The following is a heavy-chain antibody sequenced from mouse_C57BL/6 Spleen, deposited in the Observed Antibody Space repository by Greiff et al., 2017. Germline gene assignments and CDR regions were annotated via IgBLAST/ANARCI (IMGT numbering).Heavy chain of an antibody. V-gene: IGHV1-80*01. J-gene: IGHJ2*01. CDR2: LYPGDGDT. CDR1: GYALSRYW. Sequence: QVHVKQSGAELVTPGASVKISCTASGYALSRYWLNWVKQRPGKGLEWIGQLYPGDGDTNYNGKFKGKATLTAEKSSSTAYMQLSRRTSEDSAGYVCARSDYQRYDLDYWGQGTTLTVAS. CDR3: ARSDYQRYDLDY. D-gene: IGHD2-14*01.